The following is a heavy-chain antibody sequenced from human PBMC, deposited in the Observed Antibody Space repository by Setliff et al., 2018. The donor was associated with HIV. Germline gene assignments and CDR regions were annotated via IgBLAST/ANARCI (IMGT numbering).Heavy chain of an antibody. V-gene: IGHV4-59*05. J-gene: IGHJ3*02. Sequence: SETLSLTCTVSGDSVISYYWTWIRQPPGKGLEWIGSFYYSWNTYYNPSLKSRVTISVDTSKNQFSLKLSSVTAADTAVYYCARHSITLVVGVPERDDAFDIWGQGTMVTVSS. CDR1: GDSVISYY. CDR2: FYYSWNT. D-gene: IGHD3-22*01. CDR3: ARHSITLVVGVPERDDAFDI.